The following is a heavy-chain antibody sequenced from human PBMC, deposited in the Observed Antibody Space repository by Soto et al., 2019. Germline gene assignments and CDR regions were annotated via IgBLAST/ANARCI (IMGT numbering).Heavy chain of an antibody. CDR3: ARYCSGGSCYPYYYYGMDV. CDR2: IYSGGST. CDR1: GFTVSSNY. V-gene: IGHV3-53*01. Sequence: EVQLVESGGGLIQPGGSLRLSCAASGFTVSSNYMSWVRQAPGKVLEWVSVIYSGGSTYYADSVKGRFTISRDNSKNTLYLQMNSLRAEDTAVYYCARYCSGGSCYPYYYYGMDVWGQGTTVTVSS. D-gene: IGHD2-15*01. J-gene: IGHJ6*02.